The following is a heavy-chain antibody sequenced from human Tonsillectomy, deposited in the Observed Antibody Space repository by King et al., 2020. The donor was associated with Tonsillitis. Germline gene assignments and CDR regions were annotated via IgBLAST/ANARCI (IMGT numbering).Heavy chain of an antibody. D-gene: IGHD6-19*01. Sequence: EVQLVESGGGLVQPGGSLKLSCAASGFIFGGSTMHWVRQSPGKGLEWVGRIRSKGYSYATVYAASVKGRFAISRDDSKNTSYLQMNSLKTEDTAVYYCTRLPEVVAGTRDYASDIWGQGTVVTVSS. J-gene: IGHJ3*02. CDR1: GFIFGGST. CDR3: TRLPEVVAGTRDYASDI. V-gene: IGHV3-73*02. CDR2: IRSKGYSYAT.